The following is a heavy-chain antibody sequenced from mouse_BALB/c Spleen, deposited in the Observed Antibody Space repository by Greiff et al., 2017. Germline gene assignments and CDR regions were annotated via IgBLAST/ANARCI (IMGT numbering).Heavy chain of an antibody. D-gene: IGHD1-2*01. Sequence: QVQLQQPGAELVKPGASVKLSCKASGYTFTSYWMHWVKQRPGQGLEWIGYINPSTGYTEYNQKFKDKATLTADKSSSTAYMQLSSLTSEDSAVYYCARDYYGYGGFAYWGQGTLVTVSA. V-gene: IGHV1-7*01. CDR1: GYTFTSYW. CDR3: ARDYYGYGGFAY. J-gene: IGHJ3*01. CDR2: INPSTGYT.